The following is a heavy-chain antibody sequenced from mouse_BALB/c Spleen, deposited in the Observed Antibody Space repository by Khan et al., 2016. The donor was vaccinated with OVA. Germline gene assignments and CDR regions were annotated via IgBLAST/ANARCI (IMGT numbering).Heavy chain of an antibody. J-gene: IGHJ4*01. D-gene: IGHD1-1*01. V-gene: IGHV9-3-1*01. CDR3: ARTLYGIRYDYAMDY. CDR2: INTYTGEP. Sequence: QIQLVQSGPELKQPGETVKISCKASGYIFTNYGMTWVKQAPGKGLKWMGWINTYTGEPTYADDFKGRFAFSLETSATTAYLQINNLKNDDTATYFCARTLYGIRYDYAMDYWGQGTSVTVSS. CDR1: GYIFTNYG.